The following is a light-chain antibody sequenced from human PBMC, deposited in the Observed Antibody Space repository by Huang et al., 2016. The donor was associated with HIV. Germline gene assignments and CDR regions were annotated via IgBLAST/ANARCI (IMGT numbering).Light chain of an antibody. CDR2: GAS. V-gene: IGKV3-20*01. CDR1: QSVSSSY. Sequence: EIVLTQSPGTLSLSPGERATLSCRASQSVSSSYLAWYQQKPGQAPRLLSYGASSRATGIPDRFSGSGSGTDFTLTISRLEPEDVAVYYCQQYGSSPPTITFGQGTRLEIK. CDR3: QQYGSSPPTIT. J-gene: IGKJ5*01.